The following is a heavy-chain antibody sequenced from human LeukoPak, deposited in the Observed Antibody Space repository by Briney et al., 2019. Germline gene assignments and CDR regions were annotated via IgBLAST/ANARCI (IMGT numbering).Heavy chain of an antibody. V-gene: IGHV3-23*01. CDR3: AKEMATIRAFDF. J-gene: IGHJ3*01. CDR2: ISASGGTT. Sequence: GGSLRLSCAASGLTLSNYAMNWVRQAPGKGLEWVSAISASGGTTYYADSVKGRFTISRDSSKNTLYLQMNSLRAEDTAVYYCAKEMATIRAFDFWGQGTMVTVSS. D-gene: IGHD5-24*01. CDR1: GLTLSNYA.